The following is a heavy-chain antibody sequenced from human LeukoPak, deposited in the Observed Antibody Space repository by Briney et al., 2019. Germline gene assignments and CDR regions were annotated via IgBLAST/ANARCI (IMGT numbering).Heavy chain of an antibody. V-gene: IGHV3-30-3*01. CDR2: ISYGGSNK. J-gene: IGHJ6*03. CDR1: GFTFSSYA. D-gene: IGHD1-1*01. CDR3: AKDAAVWNYNYYYMDV. Sequence: GRSLRLSCAASGFTFSSYAMHWVRQAPGKGLEWVAVISYGGSNKYYADSVKGRFTISRDNSKNTLYLQMNSLRAEDTAVYYCAKDAAVWNYNYYYMDVWGKGTTVTVSS.